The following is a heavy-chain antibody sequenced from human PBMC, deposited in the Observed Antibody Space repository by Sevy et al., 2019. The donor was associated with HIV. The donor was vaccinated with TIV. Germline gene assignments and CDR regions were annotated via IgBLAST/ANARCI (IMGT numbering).Heavy chain of an antibody. Sequence: GESLKISCKDSGHSYTSYWISWVRQMPGKGLEWMGRIDPSDSYTNYSPSFQGHVTISADKSISTAYLKWNSLKASDSAMYYCARRGYFDTSGYPDYWGQGTLVTVSS. CDR1: GHSYTSYW. CDR3: ARRGYFDTSGYPDY. J-gene: IGHJ4*02. CDR2: IDPSDSYT. D-gene: IGHD3-22*01. V-gene: IGHV5-10-1*01.